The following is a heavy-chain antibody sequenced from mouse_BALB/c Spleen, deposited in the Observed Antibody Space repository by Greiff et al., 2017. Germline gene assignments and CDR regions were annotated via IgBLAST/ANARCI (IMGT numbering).Heavy chain of an antibody. D-gene: IGHD2-4*01. CDR1: GYTFTSYW. Sequence: VQLQESGAELARPGASVKLSCKASGYTFTSYWMQWVKQRPGQGLEWIGAIYPGDGDTRYTQKFKGKATLTADKSSSTAYMQLSSLASEDSAVYYCAIYYDYDVSSYYAMDYWGQGTSVTVSS. CDR3: AIYYDYDVSSYYAMDY. V-gene: IGHV1-87*01. CDR2: IYPGDGDT. J-gene: IGHJ4*01.